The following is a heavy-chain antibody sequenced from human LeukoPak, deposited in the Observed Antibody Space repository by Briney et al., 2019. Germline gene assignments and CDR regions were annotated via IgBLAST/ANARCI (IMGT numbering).Heavy chain of an antibody. Sequence: SETLSLTCTVSGGSISSSSYYWGWIRQPPGKGLEWIGSIYYSGSTYYNPSLKSRVTISVDTSKNQFSLKLSSVTAADTAVYYCARVGGMTTINNAAFDIWGQGTMVTVSS. CDR1: GGSISSSSYY. D-gene: IGHD5-24*01. CDR3: ARVGGMTTINNAAFDI. V-gene: IGHV4-39*01. CDR2: IYYSGST. J-gene: IGHJ3*02.